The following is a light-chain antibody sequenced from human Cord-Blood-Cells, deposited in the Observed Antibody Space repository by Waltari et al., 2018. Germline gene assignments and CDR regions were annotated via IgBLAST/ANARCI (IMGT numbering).Light chain of an antibody. Sequence: QSALTQPRSVSGSPGQSVTISCTGTSSDVGGSNYVSWYQQPPGKAPKLMIYDVSKRPAGVPDRFSGSKSGNTASLTISGLQAEDEADYYCCSYAGSYSVVFGGGTKLTVL. CDR2: DVS. J-gene: IGLJ2*01. V-gene: IGLV2-11*01. CDR1: SSDVGGSNY. CDR3: CSYAGSYSVV.